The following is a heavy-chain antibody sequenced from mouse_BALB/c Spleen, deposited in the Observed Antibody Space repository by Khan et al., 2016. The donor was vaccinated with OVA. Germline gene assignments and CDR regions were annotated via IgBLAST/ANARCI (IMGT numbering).Heavy chain of an antibody. J-gene: IGHJ2*03. CDR2: ISYSGST. CDR1: GYSITSGYG. Sequence: EVQLQESGPGPAKPPQSLSPTCTVTGYSITSGYGWNWIRQFPGNKLEWMGHISYSGSTNYNPSLKSRLSINRDTYKNQFFLQSKSVPTKDTATYNCTRMDRIKCWGQGTSLTITS. D-gene: IGHD2-14*01. V-gene: IGHV3-2*02. CDR3: TRMDRIKC.